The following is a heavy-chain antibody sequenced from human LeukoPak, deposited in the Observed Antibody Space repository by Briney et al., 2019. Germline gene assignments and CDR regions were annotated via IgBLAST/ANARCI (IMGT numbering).Heavy chain of an antibody. CDR1: GGSISSNSNY. CDR2: ISYGGST. D-gene: IGHD2-21*01. J-gene: IGHJ4*02. V-gene: IGHV4-39*01. CDR3: ARQALWFFDH. Sequence: PSETLSLTCTISGGSISSNSNYWAWIRQPPGRGLEWIGSISYGGSTYYSPSLESRVTISVDTSKNQFSLRLSSVTAADTAVYYCARQALWFFDHWGQGTLVTVSS.